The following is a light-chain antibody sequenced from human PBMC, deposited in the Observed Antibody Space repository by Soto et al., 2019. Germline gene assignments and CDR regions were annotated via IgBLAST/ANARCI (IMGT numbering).Light chain of an antibody. J-gene: IGLJ2*01. CDR2: DNN. CDR1: SSNIGNNY. V-gene: IGLV1-51*01. CDR3: ATWDHSLTGEV. Sequence: QSVLTQPPSVSAAPGQKVTISCSGSSSNIGNNYVSWYQQLPGTAPKLLIYDNNKRPSGIPDRFSGSKSATSGTLDITGLQTGDEADYYCATWDHSLTGEVFGGGTKLTVL.